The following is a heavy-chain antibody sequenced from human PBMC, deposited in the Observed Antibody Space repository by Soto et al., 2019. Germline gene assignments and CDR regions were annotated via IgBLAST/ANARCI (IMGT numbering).Heavy chain of an antibody. V-gene: IGHV3-33*01. Sequence: GGSLSLSCASSGFTFSRYGMHWVRQAPGPGLGWVAVIWYDGNKKYYADSVKGRFAISRDNSKNTLYLQMNSLRAEDTAAYFCARSGATGLFHPDYWGQGTQVTVSS. CDR1: GFTFSRYG. J-gene: IGHJ4*02. CDR2: IWYDGNKK. CDR3: ARSGATGLFHPDY. D-gene: IGHD1-26*01.